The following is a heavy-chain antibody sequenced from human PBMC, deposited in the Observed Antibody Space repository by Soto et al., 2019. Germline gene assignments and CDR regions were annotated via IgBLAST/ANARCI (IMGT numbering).Heavy chain of an antibody. CDR3: ARRYGGTLAY. CDR1: GGSISSYY. J-gene: IGHJ4*02. V-gene: IGHV4-59*08. CDR2: IYYSGST. Sequence: QVQLQESGPGLVKPSETLSLTCTVSGGSISSYYWSWIRQPPGKGLEWIGYIYYSGSTNYNPSLKSRVTISVDTSKNQFSLKLSSVTAADTAVYYWARRYGGTLAYWGQGTLVTVSS. D-gene: IGHD2-15*01.